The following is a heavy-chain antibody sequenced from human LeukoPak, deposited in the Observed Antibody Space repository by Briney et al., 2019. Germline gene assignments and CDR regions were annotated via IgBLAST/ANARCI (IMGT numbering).Heavy chain of an antibody. Sequence: SETLSLTCAVYGGSFSGYCWSWIRQPPGKGLEWIGEINHSGSTNYNPSLKSRVTISVDTSKNQFSLKLSSVTAADTAVYYCAREPGSYYDSSGYYERRRYFDYWGQGTLVTVSS. V-gene: IGHV4-34*01. CDR3: AREPGSYYDSSGYYERRRYFDY. D-gene: IGHD3-22*01. CDR2: INHSGST. J-gene: IGHJ4*02. CDR1: GGSFSGYC.